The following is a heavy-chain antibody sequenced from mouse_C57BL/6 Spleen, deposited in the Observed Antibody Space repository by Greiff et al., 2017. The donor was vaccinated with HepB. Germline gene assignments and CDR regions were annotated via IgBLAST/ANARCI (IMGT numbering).Heavy chain of an antibody. V-gene: IGHV2-6-1*01. CDR2: IWSDGST. D-gene: IGHD1-1*01. Sequence: VQLVESGPGLVAPSQSLSITCTVSGFSLTSYGVHWVRQPPGKGLEWLVVIWSDGSTTYNSALKSRLSISKDNSKSQVFLKMNSPQTDDTAMYYCARHRGYYGRSPMDYWGQGTSVTVSS. CDR3: ARHRGYYGRSPMDY. J-gene: IGHJ4*01. CDR1: GFSLTSYG.